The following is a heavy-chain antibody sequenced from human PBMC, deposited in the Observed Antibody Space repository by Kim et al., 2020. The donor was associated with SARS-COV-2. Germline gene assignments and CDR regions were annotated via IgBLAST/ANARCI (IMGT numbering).Heavy chain of an antibody. J-gene: IGHJ5*01. Sequence: TKYSQKFQGRVTITRDTSASTAYMELSSLRSEDTAVYYCARGLTILWFDYWGQGTLVTVSS. D-gene: IGHD2-2*02. CDR2: T. CDR3: ARGLTILWFDY. V-gene: IGHV1-3*01.